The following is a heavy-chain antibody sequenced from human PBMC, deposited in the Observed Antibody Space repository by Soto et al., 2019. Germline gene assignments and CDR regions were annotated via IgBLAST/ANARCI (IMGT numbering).Heavy chain of an antibody. V-gene: IGHV3-23*01. J-gene: IGHJ4*02. CDR2: ITSSGSST. CDR3: AKDRSSGYTYYFDY. Sequence: EVQLLESGGGLVQPGGSLRLSCAASGFTFNNYAMSWVRQAPGKGLERVSSITSSGSSTYYADSVKGRFTISRDNSKNTLYLQMNSLRAEDTAVYYCAKDRSSGYTYYFDYWGQGTLVTVSS. CDR1: GFTFNNYA. D-gene: IGHD5-12*01.